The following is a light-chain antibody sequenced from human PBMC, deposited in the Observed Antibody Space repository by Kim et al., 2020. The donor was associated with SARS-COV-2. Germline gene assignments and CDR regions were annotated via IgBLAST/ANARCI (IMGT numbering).Light chain of an antibody. Sequence: ASVGDRLTSTCRASQSPGKWLAWYQQRPGKAPKLLIYQAFTLESGVPSRFSGGGSGTELTLTISSLEPDDSATYYCQQYKTYPWTFGQGTKVDIK. V-gene: IGKV1-5*03. CDR3: QQYKTYPWT. CDR1: QSPGKW. J-gene: IGKJ1*01. CDR2: QAF.